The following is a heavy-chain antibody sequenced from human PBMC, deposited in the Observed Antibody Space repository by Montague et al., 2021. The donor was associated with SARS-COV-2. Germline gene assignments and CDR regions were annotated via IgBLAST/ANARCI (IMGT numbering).Heavy chain of an antibody. J-gene: IGHJ2*01. CDR2: ISSSGSTI. CDR1: GFPFSSYE. Sequence: SRRLSCAASGFPFSSYEMNWVRQAPGKGLEWVSYISSSGSTIYYADSVKGRFTISRDNAKNSLYLQMNSLRAEDTAVYYCAREKRRITIFGVVIIEYFDLWGRGTLVTVSS. CDR3: AREKRRITIFGVVIIEYFDL. D-gene: IGHD3-3*01. V-gene: IGHV3-48*03.